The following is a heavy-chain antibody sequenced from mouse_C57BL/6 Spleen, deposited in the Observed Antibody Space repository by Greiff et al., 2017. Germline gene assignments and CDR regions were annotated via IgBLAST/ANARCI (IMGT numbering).Heavy chain of an antibody. CDR1: GYTFTSYW. V-gene: IGHV1-61*01. D-gene: IGHD1-1*01. J-gene: IGHJ4*01. CDR3: ARRGGSSYVQDDAMDY. CDR2: IYPSDSET. Sequence: QVQLQQPGAELVRPGSSVKLSCKASGYTFTSYWMDWVKQRPGQGLEWIGNIYPSDSETHYNQKFKDKATLTVDKSSSTAYMQLSSLTSKDSAVYDFARRGGSSYVQDDAMDYWGQGTSVTVSS.